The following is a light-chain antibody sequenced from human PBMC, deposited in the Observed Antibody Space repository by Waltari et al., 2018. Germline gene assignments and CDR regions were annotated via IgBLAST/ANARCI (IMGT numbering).Light chain of an antibody. V-gene: IGLV1-44*01. CDR1: YSNVGNNV. CDR2: RSD. J-gene: IGLJ2*01. Sequence: QSELTQPPSASGTPGQKVTISRSGRYSNVGNNVVNWYQQFPGTAPKLLIYRSDQRPSGVPDRFSGSKSGTSASLAIIGLRSDDEADYYCASWDDSLNGRWVFGGGTKLTVL. CDR3: ASWDDSLNGRWV.